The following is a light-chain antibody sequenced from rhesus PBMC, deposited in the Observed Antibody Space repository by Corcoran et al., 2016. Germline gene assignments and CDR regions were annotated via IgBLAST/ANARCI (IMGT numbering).Light chain of an antibody. CDR2: AAS. J-gene: IGKJ3*01. V-gene: IGKV1S17*01. Sequence: DIQMTQSPSSLSASVGDRVTNTCRASQVINYKLAWYQQKPGKAPNLLIYAASTWESGVPSRFSGRGSGTDFTLTFGSLQPEDCTTYYCQQHKTYPPTFGPGTKLDIE. CDR3: QQHKTYPPT. CDR1: QVINYK.